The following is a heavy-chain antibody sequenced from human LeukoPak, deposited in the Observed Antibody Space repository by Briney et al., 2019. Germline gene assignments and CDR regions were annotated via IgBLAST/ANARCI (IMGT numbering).Heavy chain of an antibody. CDR1: GGSFSGYY. D-gene: IGHD3-16*02. Sequence: PSETLSLTCAVYGGSFSGYYWSWIRQPPGKGLEWIGEINHSGSTNYNPSLKSRVTISVDTSKNQFSLKLSSVTAADTAVYYCARGTGDPAVWGSYRRIWFDPWGQGTLVTVSS. CDR2: INHSGST. V-gene: IGHV4-34*01. J-gene: IGHJ5*02. CDR3: ARGTGDPAVWGSYRRIWFDP.